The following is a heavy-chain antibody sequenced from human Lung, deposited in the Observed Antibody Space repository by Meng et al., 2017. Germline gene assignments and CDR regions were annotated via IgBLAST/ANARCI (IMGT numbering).Heavy chain of an antibody. CDR1: GDSITRTQW. V-gene: IGHV4-4*02. J-gene: IGHJ4*02. CDR2: ISHSGST. D-gene: IGHD1-7*01. CDR3: ARETLRELGLFHY. Sequence: QLHWRESGPRLVKPAGTLSLACAVSGDSITRTQWWSWLRQTPGKGLEWIGEISHSGSTVYRPSLQGRVSISLDKSNNEFSLKLTSVTAADTAVYYCARETLRELGLFHYWGQGILVTVSS.